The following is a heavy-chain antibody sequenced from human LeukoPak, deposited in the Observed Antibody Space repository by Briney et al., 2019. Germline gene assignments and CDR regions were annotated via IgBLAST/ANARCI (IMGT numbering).Heavy chain of an antibody. J-gene: IGHJ4*02. Sequence: SETLSLTCAVYGGSFSGYYWSWIRQPPGKGLEWIGEINHSGSTNYNPSLKSRVTISVDTSKNQFSLKLSSVTAADAAVYYCARLPGYSSGWPPFAYWGQGTLVTVSS. D-gene: IGHD6-19*01. CDR1: GGSFSGYY. CDR2: INHSGST. V-gene: IGHV4-34*01. CDR3: ARLPGYSSGWPPFAY.